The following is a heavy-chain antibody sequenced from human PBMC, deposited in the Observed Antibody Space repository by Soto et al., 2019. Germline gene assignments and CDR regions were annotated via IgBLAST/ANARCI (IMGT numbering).Heavy chain of an antibody. V-gene: IGHV1-18*01. CDR2: ISAHNGNT. Sequence: QVHLVQSGAEVKKPGASVKVSCKASGYTFTSYGITWVRQAPGQGLEWMGWISAHNGNTDYAQKLQGRVIVTRDTSTSAAYMELRSLRSDDTAVYCCARGRYGYYWGQGALVTVSS. D-gene: IGHD1-1*01. J-gene: IGHJ4*02. CDR1: GYTFTSYG. CDR3: ARGRYGYY.